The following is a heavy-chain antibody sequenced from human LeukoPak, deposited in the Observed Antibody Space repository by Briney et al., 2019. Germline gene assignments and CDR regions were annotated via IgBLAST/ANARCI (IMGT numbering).Heavy chain of an antibody. CDR3: ARGPAWIYNSAYYFDY. CDR1: GYTFTSYD. J-gene: IGHJ4*02. CDR2: MNPNSGNT. D-gene: IGHD5-24*01. Sequence: ASVKVSCKASGYTFTSYDINWVRQATGQGLEWMGWMNPNSGNTGYAQKFQGRVTMTRNTSITTAYMELNSLRSEDTAVYYCARGPAWIYNSAYYFDYWGQGALVTVSS. V-gene: IGHV1-8*01.